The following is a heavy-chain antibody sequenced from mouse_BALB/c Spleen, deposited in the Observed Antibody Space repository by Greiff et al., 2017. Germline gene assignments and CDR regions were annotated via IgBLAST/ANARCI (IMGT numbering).Heavy chain of an antibody. CDR1: GFSLTSYG. CDR3: AKPAGYDGETGFAY. V-gene: IGHV2-3*01. J-gene: IGHJ3*01. Sequence: VKLVESGPGLVAPSQSLSITCTVSGFSLTSYGVSWVRQPPGKGLEWLGVIWGDGSTNYHSALISRLSISKDNSKSQVFLKLNSLQTDDTATYYGAKPAGYDGETGFAYWGQGTLVTVSA. D-gene: IGHD2-2*01. CDR2: IWGDGST.